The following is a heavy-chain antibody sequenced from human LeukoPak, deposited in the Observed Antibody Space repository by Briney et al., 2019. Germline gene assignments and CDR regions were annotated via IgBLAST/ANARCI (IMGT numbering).Heavy chain of an antibody. CDR3: ARAGIVVVPAAIWGDYFDY. CDR2: IYYSGST. V-gene: IGHV4-31*03. CDR1: GGSISSGGYY. J-gene: IGHJ4*02. Sequence: TSETLSLTCTVSGGSISSGGYYWSWIRQHPGKGLEWIVYIYYSGSTYYNPSLKSRVTISVDTSKNQFSLKLSSVTAADPAVYYCARAGIVVVPAAIWGDYFDYWGQGTLVTVSS. D-gene: IGHD2-2*02.